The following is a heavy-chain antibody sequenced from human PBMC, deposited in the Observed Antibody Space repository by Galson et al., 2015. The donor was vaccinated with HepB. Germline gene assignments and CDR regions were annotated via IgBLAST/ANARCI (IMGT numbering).Heavy chain of an antibody. V-gene: IGHV1-2*06. CDR2: INPNSGGT. D-gene: IGHD3-22*01. J-gene: IGHJ3*02. CDR1: GHTFTGYY. Sequence: SVKVSCKASGHTFTGYYMHWVRQAPGQGLEWMGRINPNSGGTNYAQKFQGRVTMTRDTSISTAYMELSRLRSNDTAVYYCARGRRIVVVVEDSDAFHIWGQGTMVTVSS. CDR3: ARGRRIVVVVEDSDAFHI.